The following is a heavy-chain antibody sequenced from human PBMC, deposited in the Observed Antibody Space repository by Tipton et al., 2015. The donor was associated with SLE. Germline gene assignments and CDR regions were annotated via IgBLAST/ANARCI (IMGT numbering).Heavy chain of an antibody. CDR2: IWYDGSYK. CDR1: GFTFNSYS. J-gene: IGHJ4*02. V-gene: IGHV3-33*06. D-gene: IGHD3-22*01. CDR3: AKEGGDDSSGYMHY. Sequence: SGFTFNSYSMHWVRQAPGKGLEWVAVIWYDGSYKYYGDSVKGRFTISRDNSKNTLYLQMNSLRDEDTAVYYYAKEGGDDSSGYMHYWGQGTLGTVSP.